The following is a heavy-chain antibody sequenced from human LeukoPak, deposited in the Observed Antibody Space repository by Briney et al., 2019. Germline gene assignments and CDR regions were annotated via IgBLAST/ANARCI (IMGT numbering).Heavy chain of an antibody. CDR3: ARERKLFRALDP. D-gene: IGHD2/OR15-2a*01. J-gene: IGHJ5*02. V-gene: IGHV3-74*01. CDR2: VKSDGSET. Sequence: GGSLRLSCVASGFTFSSYWMHWVRQPPGKGLQWVARVKSDGSETIYADSVKGRFTISRDNAKNTLYLQMNSLSGEDTAFYYCARERKLFRALDPWGQGTLVAVSS. CDR1: GFTFSSYW.